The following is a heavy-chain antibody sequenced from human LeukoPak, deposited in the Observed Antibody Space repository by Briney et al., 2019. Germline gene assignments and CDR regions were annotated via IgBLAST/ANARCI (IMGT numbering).Heavy chain of an antibody. CDR3: ARGLAVAGTSGLRY. D-gene: IGHD6-19*01. V-gene: IGHV3-9*01. CDR1: GFTFDDYA. Sequence: GRSLRLSCAASGFTFDDYAMHWVRQAPGKGLEWVSGISWNSGSIGYADSVKGRFTISRDNAKNSLYLQMNSLRAEDTAVYYCARGLAVAGTSGLRYWGQGTLVTVSS. CDR2: ISWNSGSI. J-gene: IGHJ4*02.